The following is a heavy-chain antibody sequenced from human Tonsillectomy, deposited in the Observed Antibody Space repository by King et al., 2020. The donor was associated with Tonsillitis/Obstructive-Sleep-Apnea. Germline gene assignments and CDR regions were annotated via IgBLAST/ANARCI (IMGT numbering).Heavy chain of an antibody. Sequence: EVQLVESGGGLVQPGGSLRLSCAASGFTFTSYAMSWVRQAPGKGLQWVSSISDRGDNTFNADSVKGRFTMSRDNSKNTLYLQMKSLRAEDTALYYCVGGPAGAQCFYMGVWGKGTAVPVSS. CDR2: ISDRGDNT. CDR1: GFTFTSYA. J-gene: IGHJ6*03. CDR3: VGGPAGAQCFYMGV. V-gene: IGHV3-23*04. D-gene: IGHD3-16*01.